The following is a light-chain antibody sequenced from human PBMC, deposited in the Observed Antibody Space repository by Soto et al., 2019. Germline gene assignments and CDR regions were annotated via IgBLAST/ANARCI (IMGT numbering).Light chain of an antibody. CDR2: GAS. CDR1: QSVSSSY. CDR3: QQYGSSPQVT. J-gene: IGKJ3*01. V-gene: IGKV3-20*01. Sequence: EIVLTQSPGTLSLSPGERATLSCRASQSVSSSYLAWYQQKPGQAPRPLIYGASSRATGIPDRFSGSGSGTDFTLTISRLEPEDFAVYYCQQYGSSPQVTFGPGTKVDIK.